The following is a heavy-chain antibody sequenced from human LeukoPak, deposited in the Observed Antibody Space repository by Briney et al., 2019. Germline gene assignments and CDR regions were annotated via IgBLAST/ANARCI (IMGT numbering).Heavy chain of an antibody. D-gene: IGHD4-23*01. CDR2: IYHSGST. CDR1: GYSISSGYY. J-gene: IGHJ6*03. Sequence: PSETLSLTCTVSGYSISSGYYWGWIRQPPGKGLEWIGSIYHSGSTYYNPSLKSRVTISVDTSKNQFSLKLSSVTAADTAVYYCARGSTTVVTPFKDYYYYMDVWGKGTTVTVSS. CDR3: ARGSTTVVTPFKDYYYYMDV. V-gene: IGHV4-38-2*02.